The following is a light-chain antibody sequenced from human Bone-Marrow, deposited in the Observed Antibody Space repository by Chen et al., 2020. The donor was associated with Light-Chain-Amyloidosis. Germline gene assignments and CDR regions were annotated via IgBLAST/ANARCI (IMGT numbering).Light chain of an antibody. V-gene: IGLV3-25*03. CDR1: DLPTKY. Sequence: SYYLTQPPSVSVSPGQPARSHCSGDDLPTKYAYWYQQKPGQAPVLVIHRDTERPSGISERFSGSSSGTTATLTISGVQAEDEADYHCQSADSSGTYEVIFGGGTKLTVL. CDR3: QSADSSGTYEVI. J-gene: IGLJ2*01. CDR2: RDT.